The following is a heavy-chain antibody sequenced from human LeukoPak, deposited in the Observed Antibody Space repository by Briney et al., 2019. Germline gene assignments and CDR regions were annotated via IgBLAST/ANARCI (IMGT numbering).Heavy chain of an antibody. CDR3: ARGGAGDSGSYLPYFDY. J-gene: IGHJ4*02. Sequence: AAVKVSCKASGYXFTGYYMHWVRQAPGQGLEWMGWINPNSGGTNYAEKFQGRVTMTRDTSISTAYMEVSRLRSDDTAVYYCARGGAGDSGSYLPYFDYWGQGTLVTVSS. D-gene: IGHD1-26*01. V-gene: IGHV1-2*02. CDR1: GYXFTGYY. CDR2: INPNSGGT.